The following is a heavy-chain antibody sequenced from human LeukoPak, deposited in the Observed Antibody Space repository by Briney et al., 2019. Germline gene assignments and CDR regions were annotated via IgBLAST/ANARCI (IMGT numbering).Heavy chain of an antibody. CDR2: ISWDGGST. J-gene: IGHJ6*02. D-gene: IGHD5-12*01. CDR3: AKAATTYYYYGMDV. Sequence: AGGSLRLSCAASGFTFYDYTMHWVRQAPGKGLEWVSLISWDGGSTYYADSVQGRFTISRDNSKNSLYLQMNSLRTEDTALYYCAKAATTYYYYGMDVWGQGTTVTVSS. V-gene: IGHV3-43*01. CDR1: GFTFYDYT.